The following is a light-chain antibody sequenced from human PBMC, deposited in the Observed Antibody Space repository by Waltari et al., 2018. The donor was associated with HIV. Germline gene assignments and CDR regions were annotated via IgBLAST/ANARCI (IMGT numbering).Light chain of an antibody. Sequence: QSALTQPASMSGSPGQSITISCTGTSRDVGSYNLVSWYQQHPGKAPKFITYDVSKRPSGVSDRVSGSKSGNMAALTIPGLQAEDEADYYCCSYANSSDVFGGGTKVTVL. V-gene: IGLV2-23*02. CDR1: SRDVGSYNL. CDR2: DVS. J-gene: IGLJ2*01. CDR3: CSYANSSDV.